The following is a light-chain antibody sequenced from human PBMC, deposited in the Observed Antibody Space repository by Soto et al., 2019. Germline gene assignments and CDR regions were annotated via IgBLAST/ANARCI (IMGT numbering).Light chain of an antibody. J-gene: IGKJ5*01. CDR3: QQSDSTPPT. Sequence: DIQMTQSPASLSASVGDRVTLTCRASQSIGSYLNWYQHKPEKAPKLLIYGASNLQSGVPSRFSGSGSGTDFTLTISSLQPEDFATYYCQQSDSTPPTFGQGTRLEIK. CDR2: GAS. V-gene: IGKV1-39*01. CDR1: QSIGSY.